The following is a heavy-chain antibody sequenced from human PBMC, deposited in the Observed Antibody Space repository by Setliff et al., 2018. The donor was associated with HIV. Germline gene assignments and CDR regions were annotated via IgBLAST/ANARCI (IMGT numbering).Heavy chain of an antibody. CDR1: SGAISRAASY. CDR3: ARPFPCASTTCYFAAFDM. Sequence: PSETLSLTCTVSSGAISRAASYWSWIRQSPGKGLEWIGTIFYRGDTYYNPSLKSRLTLSVDTSKSQFSLRLASVTAADTAVYYCARPFPCASTTCYFAAFDMWGQGIQVTVSS. V-gene: IGHV4-39*01. J-gene: IGHJ1*01. D-gene: IGHD2-2*01. CDR2: IFYRGDT.